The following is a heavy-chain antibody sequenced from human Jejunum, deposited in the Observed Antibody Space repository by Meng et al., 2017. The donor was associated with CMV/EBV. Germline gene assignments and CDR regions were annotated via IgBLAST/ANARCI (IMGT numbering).Heavy chain of an antibody. CDR3: ARLSVGQFDY. D-gene: IGHD5/OR15-5a*01. Sequence: TGSVSGDSISSGYYWGWIRQPPGKGLEWIGSSYHSGITNYNPSLKSRVTISVDTSKNQFSLKLSSVTAADTAVYYCARLSVGQFDYWGQGSLVTVSS. CDR1: GDSISSGYY. J-gene: IGHJ4*02. CDR2: SYHSGIT. V-gene: IGHV4-38-2*02.